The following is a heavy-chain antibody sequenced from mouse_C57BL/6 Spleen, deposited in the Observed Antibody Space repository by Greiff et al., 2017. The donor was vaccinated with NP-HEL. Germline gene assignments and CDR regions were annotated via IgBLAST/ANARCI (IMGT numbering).Heavy chain of an antibody. CDR3: ARALGQLRLQDYAMDY. V-gene: IGHV1-55*01. D-gene: IGHD3-2*02. CDR1: GYTFTSYW. CDR2: IYPGSGST. Sequence: QVQLKQPGAELVKPGASVKMSCKASGYTFTSYWITWVKQRPGQGLEWIGDIYPGSGSTNYNEKFKSKATLTVDTSSSTAYMQLSSLTSEDSAVYYCARALGQLRLQDYAMDYWGQGTSVTVSS. J-gene: IGHJ4*01.